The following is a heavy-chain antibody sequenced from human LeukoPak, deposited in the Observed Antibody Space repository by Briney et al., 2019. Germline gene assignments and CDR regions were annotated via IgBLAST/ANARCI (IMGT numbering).Heavy chain of an antibody. D-gene: IGHD3-22*01. CDR3: ARDRNYYYDSSGYSDY. Sequence: GGSLRLSCAASGFTLSDYYMSWIRQAPGKGLEWVSYIISSGSSKYYADSVKGRFTISRDNAKNSLYLQMNSLRAEDTAVYYCARDRNYYYDSSGYSDYWGQGTLVTVSS. CDR2: IISSGSSK. V-gene: IGHV3-11*01. J-gene: IGHJ4*02. CDR1: GFTLSDYY.